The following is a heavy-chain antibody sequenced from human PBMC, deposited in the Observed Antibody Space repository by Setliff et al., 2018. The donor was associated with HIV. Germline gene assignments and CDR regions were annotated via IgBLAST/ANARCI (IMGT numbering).Heavy chain of an antibody. CDR2: IDWDDDK. Sequence: PSQTLSLTCTFSGFSLSTTGMCVTWIRQPPGKALEWLARIDWDDDKYYSTSLKTRLTISKDTSKNQVVLTMTNMDPVDTATYYCARTLTNFWSGYYQTDWGQGTLVTVSS. J-gene: IGHJ4*02. CDR3: ARTLTNFWSGYYQTD. D-gene: IGHD3-3*01. V-gene: IGHV2-70*11. CDR1: GFSLSTTGMC.